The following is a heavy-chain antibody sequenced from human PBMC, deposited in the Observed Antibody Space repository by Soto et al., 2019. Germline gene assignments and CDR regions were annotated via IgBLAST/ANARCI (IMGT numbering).Heavy chain of an antibody. CDR3: ARDRRIQLWSDYYYYYGMDV. V-gene: IGHV1-2*04. CDR1: GYTFTGYY. Sequence: GASVKVSCKASGYTFTGYYMHWVRQAPGQGLEWMGWINPNSGGTNYAQKFQGWVTMTRDTSISTAYMELSRLRSDDTAVYYCARDRRIQLWSDYYYYYGMDVWGQGTTVTVSS. J-gene: IGHJ6*02. D-gene: IGHD5-18*01. CDR2: INPNSGGT.